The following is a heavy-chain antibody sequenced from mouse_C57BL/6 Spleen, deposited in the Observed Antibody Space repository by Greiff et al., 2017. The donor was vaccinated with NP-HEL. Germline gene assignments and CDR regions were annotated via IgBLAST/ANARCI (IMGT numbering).Heavy chain of an antibody. Sequence: EVQLQQSGPELVKPGASVKISCKASGYSFTDYNMNWVKQSNGKSLEWIGVINPNYGTTSYNQKFKGKATLTVDQSSSTAYMQLNSLTSEDSAGDYWARCTTVVATRYWYCDVWGKGTTVTVSS. V-gene: IGHV1-39*01. D-gene: IGHD1-1*01. CDR1: GYSFTDYN. CDR2: INPNYGTT. CDR3: ARCTTVVATRYWYCDV. J-gene: IGHJ1*03.